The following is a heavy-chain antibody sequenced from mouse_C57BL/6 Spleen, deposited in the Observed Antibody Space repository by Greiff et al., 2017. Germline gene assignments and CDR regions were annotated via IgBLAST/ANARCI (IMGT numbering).Heavy chain of an antibody. D-gene: IGHD2-12*01. J-gene: IGHJ2*01. CDR1: GFNIKDDY. V-gene: IGHV14-4*01. Sequence: VQLKQSGAELVRPGASVKLSCTASGFNIKDDYMHWVKQRPEQGLAWIGWIDPENGDTEYASKFQGKATITADTSSNTAYLQLSSLTSEDTAVYDCAARLRRGGFLDYWGQGTTLTVSS. CDR2: IDPENGDT. CDR3: AARLRRGGFLDY.